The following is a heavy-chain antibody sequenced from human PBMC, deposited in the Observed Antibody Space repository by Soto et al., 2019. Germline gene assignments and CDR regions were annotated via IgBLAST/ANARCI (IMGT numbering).Heavy chain of an antibody. Sequence: ETLSLTCTVSGGSISNYYWIWIRQAPDKGLEWIGYIYSTGTTKYNPSLRSRVTIAIDRSKNQLSLKLSSVTAADTAVYYCARVSNDFAGNGAFDYWGQGTLVTVSS. J-gene: IGHJ4*02. D-gene: IGHD6-13*01. V-gene: IGHV4-59*01. CDR1: GGSISNYY. CDR3: ARVSNDFAGNGAFDY. CDR2: IYSTGTT.